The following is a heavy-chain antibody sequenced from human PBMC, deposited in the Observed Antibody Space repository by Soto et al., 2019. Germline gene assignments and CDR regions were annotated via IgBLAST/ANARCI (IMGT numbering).Heavy chain of an antibody. CDR1: GGSISSVGYY. Sequence: SETLSLTCTVSGGSISSVGYYWSWIRQHPGKGLEWIGYIYYSGSTYYNPSLKSRVTISVDTSKNQFSLKLSSVTAADTAVYYCASRLCGGDCDPAYYYYYYGMDVWGQGTTVTVSS. V-gene: IGHV4-31*03. CDR2: IYYSGST. D-gene: IGHD2-21*02. J-gene: IGHJ6*02. CDR3: ASRLCGGDCDPAYYYYYYGMDV.